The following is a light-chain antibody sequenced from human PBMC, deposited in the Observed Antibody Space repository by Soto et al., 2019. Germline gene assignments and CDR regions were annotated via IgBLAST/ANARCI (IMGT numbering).Light chain of an antibody. J-gene: IGKJ1*01. CDR2: KAS. CDR1: QGISNW. CDR3: YQYNGT. Sequence: DIQMTQSPSTLSASVGDRVTITCRASQGISNWLAWYQQKPGKAPKLLIYKASSLESGVPSRFSGSGSGTEFTLTILRLQPDDAADYDCYQYNGTFGQGTKVEIK. V-gene: IGKV1-5*03.